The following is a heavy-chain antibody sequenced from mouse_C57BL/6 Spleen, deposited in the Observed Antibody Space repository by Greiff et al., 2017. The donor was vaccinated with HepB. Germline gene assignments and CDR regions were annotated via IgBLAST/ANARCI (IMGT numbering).Heavy chain of an antibody. V-gene: IGHV1-50*01. CDR2: IDPSDSYT. J-gene: IGHJ4*01. CDR3: ARKGNGNYSYAMDY. D-gene: IGHD2-1*01. Sequence: QVQLQQPGAELVKPGASVKLSCKASGYTFTSYWMQWVKQRPGQGLEWIGEIDPSDSYTNYNQKFKGKATLTVDTSSSTAYMQLSSLTSEDSAVYYCARKGNGNYSYAMDYGGQGTSVTVSS. CDR1: GYTFTSYW.